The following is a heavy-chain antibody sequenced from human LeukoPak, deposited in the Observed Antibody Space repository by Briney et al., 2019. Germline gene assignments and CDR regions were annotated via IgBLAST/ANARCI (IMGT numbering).Heavy chain of an antibody. CDR1: GFTFTNYA. V-gene: IGHV3-7*05. CDR3: AREDWGPRFDP. J-gene: IGHJ5*02. D-gene: IGHD7-27*01. CDR2: INHDGTDK. Sequence: PGGSLRLSCAASGFTFTNYAVSWVRQAPGKGLHWVANINHDGTDKNYADSVKGRFTISRDNAKRPVFLQMNSLRAEDTGLYYCAREDWGPRFDPRGQGTLVTVSS.